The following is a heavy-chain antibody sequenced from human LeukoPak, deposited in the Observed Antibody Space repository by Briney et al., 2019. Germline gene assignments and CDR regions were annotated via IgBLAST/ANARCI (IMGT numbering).Heavy chain of an antibody. Sequence: SQTLSLTCAIFGDSVSSNSAAWNWIRQSPSRSLEWLGRTYYRTNWYNEYAISVKSRITFNPDTSTNQFSLQLNSVTPADTAVYYCARELTGFDYWGPGTLVTVSS. CDR1: GDSVSSNSAA. J-gene: IGHJ4*02. V-gene: IGHV6-1*01. CDR3: ARELTGFDY. CDR2: TYYRTNWYN. D-gene: IGHD7-27*01.